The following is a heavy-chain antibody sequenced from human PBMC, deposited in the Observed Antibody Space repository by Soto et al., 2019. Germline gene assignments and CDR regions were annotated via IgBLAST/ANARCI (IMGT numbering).Heavy chain of an antibody. V-gene: IGHV3-23*01. D-gene: IGHD2-15*01. J-gene: IGHJ4*01. CDR2: MTAGGGMT. CDR1: GFTFIDRA. CDR3: ATQTCSPNSCPRHPITHYFFDY. Sequence: HPGGSLRLSCAASGFTFIDRAMSWVRQTPGKGLEWVSSMTAGGGMTYYADSVKGRFTISRDNSKNMLYLQMKSLRPQDTAVYYCATQTCSPNSCPRHPITHYFFDYWGQGALVTVSS.